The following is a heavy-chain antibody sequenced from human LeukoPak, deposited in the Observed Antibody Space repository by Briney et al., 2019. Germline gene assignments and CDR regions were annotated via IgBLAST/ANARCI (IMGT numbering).Heavy chain of an antibody. Sequence: SVKVSCKASGGTFSSYAISWVRQAPGQGLEWMGRIIPILGIANYAQKFQGRVTITADKSTSTAYMELSSLRSEDTAVYYCARDGSSGYYHYWGQGALVTVSS. D-gene: IGHD3-22*01. CDR3: ARDGSSGYYHY. V-gene: IGHV1-69*04. CDR1: GGTFSSYA. CDR2: IIPILGIA. J-gene: IGHJ4*02.